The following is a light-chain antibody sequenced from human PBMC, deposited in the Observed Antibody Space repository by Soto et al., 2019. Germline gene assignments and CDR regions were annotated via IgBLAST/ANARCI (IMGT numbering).Light chain of an antibody. CDR1: SSDVGGYNY. J-gene: IGLJ1*01. Sequence: QSALTQPRSVSGSPGQSVAISCTGTSSDVGGYNYVSWYQQHPGKAPKLMIYDVSKRPSGVPDRFSGSKSGNTASLTISGLQAEDEADYYCCSYAGGPYVFGPGTKVTVL. CDR3: CSYAGGPYV. V-gene: IGLV2-11*01. CDR2: DVS.